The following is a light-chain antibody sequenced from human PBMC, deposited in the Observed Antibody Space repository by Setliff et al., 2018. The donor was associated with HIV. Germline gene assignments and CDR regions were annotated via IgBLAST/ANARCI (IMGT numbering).Light chain of an antibody. CDR2: KAS. CDR1: QSLSRG. V-gene: IGKV1-5*03. J-gene: IGKJ5*01. Sequence: DIQMTQSPSTLSASVGDRVTITCRASQSLSRGLAWYQQKPGEAPKLLIYKASSLETGVPSRFSGSASGTEFTLTISSLQPVDFATYYCQLHNSFFAFGQGTRLESK. CDR3: QLHNSFFA.